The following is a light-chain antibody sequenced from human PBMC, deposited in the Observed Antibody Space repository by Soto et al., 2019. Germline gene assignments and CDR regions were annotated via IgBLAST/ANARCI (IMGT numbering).Light chain of an antibody. CDR3: QQYNNWHPWT. Sequence: EVVMTQSPATLSASPGERATLSCRASQRIGTNLAWYQQKPGPAPRPLIQGASSRATGPPAPSSGRGSGTEFTLTINSLESEDFAVYYCQQYNNWHPWTFGQGTKVDIK. CDR1: QRIGTN. V-gene: IGKV3-15*01. CDR2: GAS. J-gene: IGKJ1*01.